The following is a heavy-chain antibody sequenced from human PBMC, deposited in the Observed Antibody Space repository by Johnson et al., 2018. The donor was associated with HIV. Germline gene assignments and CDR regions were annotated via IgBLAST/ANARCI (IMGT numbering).Heavy chain of an antibody. J-gene: IGHJ3*01. CDR3: AKDPPGS. CDR1: GFTFDDYA. CDR2: ISWNSGSI. V-gene: IGHV3-9*01. Sequence: VQLVESGGNLVQPGRSLRLSCAASGFTFDDYAMHWVRHAPGKGLEWVSGISWNSGSIGYADSVKGRFTISRDNRKNSLYLQMNSLRPEDTALYYCAKDPPGSWGQGTMVTVSS. D-gene: IGHD1-26*01.